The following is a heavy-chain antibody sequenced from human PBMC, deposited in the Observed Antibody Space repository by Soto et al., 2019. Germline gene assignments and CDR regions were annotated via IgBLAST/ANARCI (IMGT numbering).Heavy chain of an antibody. CDR3: AWGVVACHFDN. D-gene: IGHD2-15*01. J-gene: IGHJ4*02. CDR2: ISYDGSNK. Sequence: QVQLVESGGGVVQPGRSLRLSCAASGFTFSSYGMHWVRQAPGKGLEWVAVISYDGSNKYYADSVKGRFTISRDNSKNTLYLQMNSLRAEDTAVYYCAWGVVACHFDNWGQGTLVTVSS. CDR1: GFTFSSYG. V-gene: IGHV3-30*03.